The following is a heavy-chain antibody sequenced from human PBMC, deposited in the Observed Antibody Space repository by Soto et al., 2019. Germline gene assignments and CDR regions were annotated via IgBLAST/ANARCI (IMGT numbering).Heavy chain of an antibody. CDR2: ISYDGSNK. CDR3: AKDLIDVVVPAARDGDYDLL. Sequence: GGSLRLSCAASGFTFSSYGMHWVRQAPGKGLEWVAVISYDGSNKYYADSVKGRFTISRDNSKNTLYLQMNSLRAEDTAVYYCAKDLIDVVVPAARDGDYDLLWGQGTLVTVSS. J-gene: IGHJ4*02. V-gene: IGHV3-30*18. D-gene: IGHD2-2*01. CDR1: GFTFSSYG.